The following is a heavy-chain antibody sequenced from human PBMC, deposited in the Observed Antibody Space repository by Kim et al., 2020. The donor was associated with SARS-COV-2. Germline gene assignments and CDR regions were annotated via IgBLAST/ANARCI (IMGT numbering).Heavy chain of an antibody. Sequence: GGSLRLSCAASGFTFDDYTMHWVRQPPGKGLEWVSVISWDGGSTYYADSVKGRFTISRDNSKNSLYLQMNSLRTEDTALYYCAKDTRSSSCYRVPLDLNGMDVWGQGTTVTVSS. V-gene: IGHV3-43*01. CDR2: ISWDGGST. CDR3: AKDTRSSSCYRVPLDLNGMDV. J-gene: IGHJ6*02. D-gene: IGHD6-13*01. CDR1: GFTFDDYT.